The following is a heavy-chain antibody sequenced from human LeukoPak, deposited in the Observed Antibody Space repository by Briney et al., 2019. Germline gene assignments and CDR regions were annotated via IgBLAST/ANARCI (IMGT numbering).Heavy chain of an antibody. J-gene: IGHJ5*02. Sequence: SETLSLTCAVYGGSFSGYYWSWIRQPPGKGLEWIGEINHSGSTNYNPSLKSRVTISVDTSKNQFSLKLSSVTAADTAVYYCAAVPYYGSGSYYNRNWFDPWGQGTLVTVSS. D-gene: IGHD3-10*01. V-gene: IGHV4-34*01. CDR1: GGSFSGYY. CDR3: AAVPYYGSGSYYNRNWFDP. CDR2: INHSGST.